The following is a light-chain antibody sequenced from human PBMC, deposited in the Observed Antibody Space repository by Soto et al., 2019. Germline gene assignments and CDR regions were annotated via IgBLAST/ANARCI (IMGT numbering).Light chain of an antibody. CDR2: DAS. J-gene: IGKJ4*01. Sequence: ETVLTQSPATLSLSPGEGATLSCRASQSVSSFLAWYQQKTGQAPRLLIYDASNRATGIPARFSGSGSGTDFTLTISSLEPEDFAVYYCQQHTNWPLTFGGGTKVDI. V-gene: IGKV3-11*01. CDR3: QQHTNWPLT. CDR1: QSVSSF.